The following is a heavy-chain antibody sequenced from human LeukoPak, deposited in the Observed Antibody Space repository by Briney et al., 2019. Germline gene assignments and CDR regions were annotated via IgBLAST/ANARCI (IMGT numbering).Heavy chain of an antibody. D-gene: IGHD2-2*01. CDR1: GGTFSSYT. CDR2: MNPNSGNT. J-gene: IGHJ4*02. CDR3: ARGGVRGVVVPAAIRGSPPDY. V-gene: IGHV1-8*02. Sequence: ASVKVSCKASGGTFSSYTISWVRQAPGQGLEWMGWMNPNSGNTGYAQKFQGRVTMTRNTSISTAYMELSSLRSEDTAVYYCARGGVRGVVVPAAIRGSPPDYWGQGTLVTVSS.